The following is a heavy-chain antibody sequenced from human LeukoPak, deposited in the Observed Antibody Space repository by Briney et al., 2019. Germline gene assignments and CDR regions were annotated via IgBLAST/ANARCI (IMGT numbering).Heavy chain of an antibody. V-gene: IGHV3-30*18. J-gene: IGHJ4*02. CDR1: GLTFKNYG. D-gene: IGHD2-8*01. CDR3: AKENCTNGVCHFDY. CDR2: ISYDGSNK. Sequence: PGGSLRLSCAASGLTFKNYGMHWVRQAPGKGLEWVAVISYDGSNKYYADSVKGRFTISRDNSKNTLYLQMNSLRAEDTAVYYCAKENCTNGVCHFDYWGQGTLVTVSS.